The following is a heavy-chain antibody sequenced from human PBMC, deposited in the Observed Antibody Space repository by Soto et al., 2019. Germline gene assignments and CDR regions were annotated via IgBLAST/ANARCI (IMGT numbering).Heavy chain of an antibody. Sequence: PSETLSLTCAVSGGSFSGDFWTWVRQFPGKGLEWIAYTAYTGNTNYNPSLKSRVTISMDTSKNQLSLKLTSMTAADTAVYYCVREIHAAFTQHSDSLGQGTLVT. CDR2: TAYTGNT. V-gene: IGHV4-59*01. CDR1: GGSFSGDF. J-gene: IGHJ5*01. CDR3: VREIHAAFTQHSDS. D-gene: IGHD2-15*01.